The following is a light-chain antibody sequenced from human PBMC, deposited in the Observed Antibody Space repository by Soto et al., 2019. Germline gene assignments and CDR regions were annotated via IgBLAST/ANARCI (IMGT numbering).Light chain of an antibody. V-gene: IGLV1-40*01. Sequence: QSALTQPPSVSGAPGQRVTISCTGTSSNIGAGYDVHWYQQFPGTAPKLLIYGNRNRPSGVPDRFSGSKSGPSASLAITGLQAEDEATYYCQSCDSSLSGSGVFGTGTKVTVL. CDR3: QSCDSSLSGSGV. J-gene: IGLJ1*01. CDR1: SSNIGAGYD. CDR2: GNR.